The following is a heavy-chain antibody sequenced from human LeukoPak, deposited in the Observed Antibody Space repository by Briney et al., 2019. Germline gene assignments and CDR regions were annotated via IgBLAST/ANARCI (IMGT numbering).Heavy chain of an antibody. CDR1: GFTFSDYY. CDR3: ARDSNYTVVAY. V-gene: IGHV3-11*01. Sequence: GGSLRLSCAASGFTFSDYYMSWIRQAPGQGLEWVSYISSSGSTIYYADSVKGRFTISRDNAKNSLYLQMNSLRAEDTAVYYCARDSNYTVVAYWGQGTLVTVSS. J-gene: IGHJ4*02. D-gene: IGHD4-23*01. CDR2: ISSSGSTI.